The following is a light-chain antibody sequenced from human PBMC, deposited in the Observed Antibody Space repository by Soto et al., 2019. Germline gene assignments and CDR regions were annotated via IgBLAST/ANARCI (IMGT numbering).Light chain of an antibody. CDR1: QSVRYN. CDR2: GAS. CDR3: QQHSDWPPST. J-gene: IGKJ2*01. Sequence: ETLLTQSPATLSVSPGERATLSCRASQSVRYNLAWYQQKPGQDPRHLIYGASTRVPAIPDRFSGSGLGTEFSLTIRCLQSDDFAVYYCQQHSDWPPSTFCQGTKLEIK. V-gene: IGKV3-15*01.